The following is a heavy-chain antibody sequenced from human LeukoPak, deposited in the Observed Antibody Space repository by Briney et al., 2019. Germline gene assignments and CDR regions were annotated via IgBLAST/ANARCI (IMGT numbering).Heavy chain of an antibody. D-gene: IGHD5-24*01. CDR3: ARELEEGDGYNFGFDP. CDR2: FDPEDGET. CDR1: GYTLTELS. V-gene: IGHV1-24*01. Sequence: ASVKVSCKVSGYTLTELSMHWVRQAPGKGLEWMGGFDPEDGETIYAQKFQGRVTMTRDTFTSTVYMELSSLRSEDTAVYYCARELEEGDGYNFGFDPWGQGTLVTVSS. J-gene: IGHJ5*02.